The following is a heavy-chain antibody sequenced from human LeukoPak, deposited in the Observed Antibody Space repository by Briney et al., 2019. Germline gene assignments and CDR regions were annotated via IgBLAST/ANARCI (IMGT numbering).Heavy chain of an antibody. CDR2: ISGSGGIT. J-gene: IGHJ6*02. V-gene: IGHV3-23*01. CDR1: GFTFSSYW. CDR3: ARGGGLDV. Sequence: PGGSLRLSCAASGFTFSSYWMNWVRQAPGKGLEWVAGISGSGGITYYADSVKGRFTTSRDNAKNSLYLQMSNLRAEDTAVYFCARGGGLDVWGQGATVTVSS. D-gene: IGHD3-16*01.